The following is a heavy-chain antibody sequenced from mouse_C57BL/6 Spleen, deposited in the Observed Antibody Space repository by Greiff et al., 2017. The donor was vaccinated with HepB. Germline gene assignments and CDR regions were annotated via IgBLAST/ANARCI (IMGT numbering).Heavy chain of an antibody. CDR1: GFSLTSYG. Sequence: QVQLKESGPGLVAPSQSLSITCTVSGFSLTSYGVHWVRQPPGKGLEWLVVIWSDGSTTYNSALKSRLSISKDNSKSQVFLKMNSLQTDDTAMYYCARPSYYYGEDYAMDYWGQGTSVTVSS. V-gene: IGHV2-6*03. CDR3: ARPSYYYGEDYAMDY. D-gene: IGHD1-1*01. CDR2: IWSDGST. J-gene: IGHJ4*01.